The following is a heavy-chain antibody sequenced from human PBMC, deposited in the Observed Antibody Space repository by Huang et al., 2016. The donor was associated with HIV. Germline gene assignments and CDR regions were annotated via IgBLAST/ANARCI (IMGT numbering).Heavy chain of an antibody. J-gene: IGHJ4*02. CDR3: AGHFGRWSGYFDS. V-gene: IGHV4-39*01. Sequence: QLQLQESGPGLVRPSETLSLICTVSGGSITDSNYYWGWIRQPPGKGVEWVGIIYYSGGTDYDPSLKGRVTMSVETSKNRFSLGMRSVAVGDTAIYYCAGHFGRWSGYFDSWGQGTLVPVSS. CDR1: GGSITDSNYY. D-gene: IGHD2-15*01. CDR2: IYYSGGT.